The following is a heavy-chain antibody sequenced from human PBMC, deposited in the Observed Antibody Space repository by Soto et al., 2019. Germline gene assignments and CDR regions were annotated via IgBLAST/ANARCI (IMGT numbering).Heavy chain of an antibody. CDR1: GFTFSSQW. J-gene: IGHJ4*02. Sequence: VQLVESGGGLVAASGFTFSSQWLYWVRQAPGKGLVWISRINNDGTSTNYADSVKGRFTVSRDNAKKTMSLQMNSLRAEDTAVYYCASWRGGYTYGLDHWGQGTPVTVSS. V-gene: IGHV3-74*01. CDR3: ASWRGGYTYGLDH. D-gene: IGHD5-18*01. CDR2: INNDGTST.